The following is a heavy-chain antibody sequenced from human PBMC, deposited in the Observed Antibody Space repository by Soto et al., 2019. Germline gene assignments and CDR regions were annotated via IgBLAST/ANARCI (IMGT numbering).Heavy chain of an antibody. CDR1: GFTFDDYA. CDR3: AKALRGLYNWNDFDY. CDR2: ISWNSGSI. V-gene: IGHV3-9*01. D-gene: IGHD1-20*01. Sequence: GGSLRLSCAASGFTFDDYAMHWVRQAPGKGLEWVSGISWNSGSIGYADSVKGRFTISRDNAKNSLYLQMNSLRAEDTALYYCAKALRGLYNWNDFDYWGQGTLVTVSS. J-gene: IGHJ4*02.